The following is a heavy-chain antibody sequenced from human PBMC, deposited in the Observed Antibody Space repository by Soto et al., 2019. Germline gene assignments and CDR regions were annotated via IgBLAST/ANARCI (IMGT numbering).Heavy chain of an antibody. D-gene: IGHD6-19*01. CDR2: IIPIFGTA. V-gene: IGHV1-69*06. J-gene: IGHJ4*02. CDR1: GGTFSSYA. Sequence: SVKVSCKASGGTFSSYAISWVRQAPGQGLEWMGGIIPIFGTANYAQKFQGRVTITADKSTSTAYMELSSLRSEDTAVYYCARDVGGGSGWYNDYWGQGTLVTVSP. CDR3: ARDVGGGSGWYNDY.